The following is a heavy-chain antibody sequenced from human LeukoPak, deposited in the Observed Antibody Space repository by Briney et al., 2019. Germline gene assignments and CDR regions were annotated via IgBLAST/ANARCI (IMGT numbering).Heavy chain of an antibody. CDR3: ARQCCGGDCSPRGS. J-gene: IGHJ5*02. V-gene: IGHV1-2*02. Sequence: ASVKVSCKASGYTFTGYYMHWVRQAPGQGLEGMGWINPNSGGTNYAQKFQGRVTMTRDTSISTAYMELSRLRSDNTAVYYCARQCCGGDCSPRGSWGQGTLVTVSS. CDR2: INPNSGGT. CDR1: GYTFTGYY. D-gene: IGHD2-21*01.